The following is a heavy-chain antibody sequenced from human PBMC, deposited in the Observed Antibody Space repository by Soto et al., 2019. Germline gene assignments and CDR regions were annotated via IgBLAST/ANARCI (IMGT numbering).Heavy chain of an antibody. J-gene: IGHJ5*02. D-gene: IGHD2-2*01. CDR3: ARDHCSSTSCYAGWFDP. CDR1: GYTFTSYY. Sequence: GASVKVSCKASGYTFTSYYMHWVRQAPGQGLEWMGIINPSGGSTSYAQKFQGRVTMTRDTSTSTVYMELSSLRSEDTAVYYCARDHCSSTSCYAGWFDPWGQGTLVTVSS. CDR2: INPSGGST. V-gene: IGHV1-46*03.